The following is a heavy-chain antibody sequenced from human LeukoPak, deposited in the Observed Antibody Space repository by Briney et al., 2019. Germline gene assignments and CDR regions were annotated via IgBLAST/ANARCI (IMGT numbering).Heavy chain of an antibody. J-gene: IGHJ4*02. CDR3: ARVSSLWAFDY. CDR2: IRPDGSTT. CDR1: GFTFSTYW. V-gene: IGHV3-74*01. Sequence: GGSLRLSCAASGFTFSTYWMHWVRHIPGERLAWVSRIRPDGSTTAYADSVRGRFTISRDNARNTLYLQLTSLGAEDTAVYYCARVSSLWAFDYWGQGTLVTVSS. D-gene: IGHD2-21*01.